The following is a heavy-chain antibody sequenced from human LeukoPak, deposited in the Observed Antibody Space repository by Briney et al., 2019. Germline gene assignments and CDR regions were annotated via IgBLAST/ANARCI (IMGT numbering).Heavy chain of an antibody. CDR1: GFTFSSYS. CDR2: ISSSSTTI. V-gene: IGHV3-48*01. J-gene: IGHJ4*02. Sequence: GGSLRLSCAASGFTFSSYSMNWVRQAPGKGLEWVSYISSSSTTIYYADSVKGRFTISRDNAKNSLYLQMNSLRAEDTAVYYCARDRTQVGDFWSGYYKSWGYFDYWGQGTLVTVSS. CDR3: ARDRTQVGDFWSGYYKSWGYFDY. D-gene: IGHD3-3*01.